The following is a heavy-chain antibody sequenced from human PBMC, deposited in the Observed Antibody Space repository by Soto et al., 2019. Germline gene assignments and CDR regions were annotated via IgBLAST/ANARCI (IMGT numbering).Heavy chain of an antibody. CDR3: ARQIYDSSGYHYVDY. Sequence: PGESLKISCKGSGYSFTSYWIGWVRQMPGKGLEWMGIIYPGDSDTRYSPSFQGQVTISADKSISTAYLQWSSLKASDTALYYCARQIYDSSGYHYVDYWGQGTLVTVSS. CDR2: IYPGDSDT. V-gene: IGHV5-51*01. J-gene: IGHJ4*02. D-gene: IGHD3-22*01. CDR1: GYSFTSYW.